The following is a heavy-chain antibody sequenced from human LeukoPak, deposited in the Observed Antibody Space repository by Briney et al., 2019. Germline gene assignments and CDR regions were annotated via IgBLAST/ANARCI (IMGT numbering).Heavy chain of an antibody. Sequence: NPGGSLRLSCAASGFTFSSYSMNWVRQAPGKGLEWVSSIGSSSSYIYYADSVKGRFTISRDNAKNSLYLQMNSLRAEDTAVYYCARDGYDSSGYGHDYWGQGTLVTVSS. J-gene: IGHJ4*02. CDR3: ARDGYDSSGYGHDY. D-gene: IGHD3-22*01. CDR1: GFTFSSYS. CDR2: IGSSSSYI. V-gene: IGHV3-21*01.